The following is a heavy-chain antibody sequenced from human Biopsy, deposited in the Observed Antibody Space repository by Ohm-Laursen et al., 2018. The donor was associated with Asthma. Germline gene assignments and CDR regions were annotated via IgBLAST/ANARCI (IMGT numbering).Heavy chain of an antibody. D-gene: IGHD3-22*01. CDR2: ITGRGGFT. CDR3: ARGDSSNWSHYYFDY. CDR1: GSTFSNYA. Sequence: SLRLSCAAPGSTFSNYAMSWVRQAPGKGLEWVSSITGRGGFTYYADSVKGRFTISRDKSENTLYLQMNSLRAEDTAVYYCARGDSSNWSHYYFDYWGRGTLVTASS. V-gene: IGHV3-23*01. J-gene: IGHJ4*02.